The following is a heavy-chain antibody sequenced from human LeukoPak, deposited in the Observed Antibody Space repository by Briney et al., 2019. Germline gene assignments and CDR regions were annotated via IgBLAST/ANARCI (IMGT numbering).Heavy chain of an antibody. Sequence: GRSLRLSCAASGFTFSSYGMHWVRQAPGKGLEWVAVIWYDGSNKYYADSVEGRFTISRDNSKNTLYLQMNSLRAEDTAVYYCARDRSRYSGSYGYWGQGTLVTVSS. CDR3: ARDRSRYSGSYGY. CDR2: IWYDGSNK. V-gene: IGHV3-33*01. J-gene: IGHJ4*02. D-gene: IGHD1-26*01. CDR1: GFTFSSYG.